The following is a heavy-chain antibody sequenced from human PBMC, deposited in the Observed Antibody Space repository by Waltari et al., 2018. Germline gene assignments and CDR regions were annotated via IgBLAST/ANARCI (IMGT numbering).Heavy chain of an antibody. Sequence: QVQLVQSGAEVKKPGASVKVSCKASGYTFTGYYMHWVRQAPGQGLEWMGRINPNSGGTNYAQKFQGRVTMTRDTSISTAYMELSRLRSDDTAVYYCARDRGAKYYYDSSGYYIDYWGQGTLVTVSS. D-gene: IGHD3-22*01. CDR2: INPNSGGT. CDR1: GYTFTGYY. J-gene: IGHJ4*02. CDR3: ARDRGAKYYYDSSGYYIDY. V-gene: IGHV1-2*06.